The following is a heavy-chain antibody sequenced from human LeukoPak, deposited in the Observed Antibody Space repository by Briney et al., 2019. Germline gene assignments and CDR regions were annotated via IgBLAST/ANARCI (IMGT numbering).Heavy chain of an antibody. D-gene: IGHD3-10*01. J-gene: IGHJ4*02. Sequence: PGGSLRLSCAASGFTFGSYAMSWVRQAPGKGLEWVSAISGSGGSMYYADSVKGRFTISRDNSKNSLSLHMNSLRAEDTAVYYCAKASDGSGSYGIDYWGQGTLVTVSS. CDR3: AKASDGSGSYGIDY. CDR1: GFTFGSYA. CDR2: ISGSGGSM. V-gene: IGHV3-23*01.